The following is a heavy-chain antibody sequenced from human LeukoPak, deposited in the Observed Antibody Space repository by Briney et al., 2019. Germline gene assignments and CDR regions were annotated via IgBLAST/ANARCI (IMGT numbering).Heavy chain of an antibody. Sequence: GGSLRLSCAASGFTFSSYSMNWVRQAPGKGLEWVSSISSSSSYIYYADSVKGRFTISRDNAKNSLYLQMNSLRAEDTAVYYCARDLGQYSDTSDNWFDPWGQGTLVTVSS. CDR3: ARDLGQYSDTSDNWFDP. V-gene: IGHV3-21*01. CDR1: GFTFSSYS. D-gene: IGHD3-22*01. J-gene: IGHJ5*02. CDR2: ISSSSSYI.